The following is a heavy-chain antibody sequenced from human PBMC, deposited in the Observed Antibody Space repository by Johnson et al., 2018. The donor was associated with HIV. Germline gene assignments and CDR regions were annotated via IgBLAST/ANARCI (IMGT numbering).Heavy chain of an antibody. D-gene: IGHD6-6*01. V-gene: IGHV3-20*04. J-gene: IGHJ3*02. CDR3: ARRKAPYDAFDI. Sequence: VQLVESGGGVVQPGGSLRVSCVASGFTFDEYGMSWVRQAPGKGLEWVSGINWNGGSTGYADSVKGRFTISRDNSKNTLYLQMGSLRAEDMAVYYCARRKAPYDAFDIWGQGTMVTVSS. CDR2: INWNGGST. CDR1: GFTFDEYG.